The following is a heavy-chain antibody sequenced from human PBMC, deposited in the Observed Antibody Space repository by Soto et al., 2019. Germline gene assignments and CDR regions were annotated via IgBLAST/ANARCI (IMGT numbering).Heavy chain of an antibody. Sequence: TSETLSLTCTVSGGSISSGGYYWSWIRQHPGKGLEWIGYIYYSGSTYYNPSLKSRVTISVDTSKNQFSLKLSSVTAADTAVYYCARVSPPNCSSTSCYVHDYYYYYYMDVWGKGTTVTVSS. CDR1: GGSISSGGYY. D-gene: IGHD2-2*01. CDR2: IYYSGST. J-gene: IGHJ6*03. CDR3: ARVSPPNCSSTSCYVHDYYYYYYMDV. V-gene: IGHV4-31*03.